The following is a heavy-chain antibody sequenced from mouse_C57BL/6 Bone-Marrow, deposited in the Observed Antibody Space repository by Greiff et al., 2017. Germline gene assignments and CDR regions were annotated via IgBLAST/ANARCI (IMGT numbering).Heavy chain of an antibody. Sequence: EVKLVESGGGLVKPGGSLKLSCAASGFTFSSYAMSWVRQTPDKRLEWVATLSDGGSYTYSPANVKGRFPIARDTAKTNLSLQMSHLKSEDTAMYYCARDPGDGYYWFAYWGQGTLVTVSA. J-gene: IGHJ3*01. D-gene: IGHD2-3*01. CDR3: ARDPGDGYYWFAY. CDR1: GFTFSSYA. CDR2: LSDGGSYT. V-gene: IGHV5-4*01.